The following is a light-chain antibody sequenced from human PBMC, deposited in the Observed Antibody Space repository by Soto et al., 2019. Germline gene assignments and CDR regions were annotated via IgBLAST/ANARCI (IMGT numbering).Light chain of an antibody. CDR2: DAS. CDR1: QSISTW. CDR3: QQYNGYFI. J-gene: IGKJ2*01. V-gene: IGKV1-5*01. Sequence: DIQMTQSPSTLSASVGDRVTITCRASQSISTWLAWYQQKPGKAPKLLIYDASTLERGVPSRFSGSGSGTEFTLTIRSLQPDDFATYYCQQYNGYFIFGQGTNLEIK.